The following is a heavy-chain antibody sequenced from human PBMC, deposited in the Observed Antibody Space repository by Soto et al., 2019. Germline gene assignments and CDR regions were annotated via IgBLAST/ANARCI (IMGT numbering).Heavy chain of an antibody. Sequence: GASVKVSCKASGGTFSSYAISWVRQAPGQGLEWMGGIIPIFGTANYAQKFQGRVTITADESTSTAYMELSSLRSEDTAVYYCERGEKRGYSYGNLDYWGQGTLVTVS. CDR1: GGTFSSYA. CDR3: ERGEKRGYSYGNLDY. D-gene: IGHD5-18*01. V-gene: IGHV1-69*13. J-gene: IGHJ4*02. CDR2: IIPIFGTA.